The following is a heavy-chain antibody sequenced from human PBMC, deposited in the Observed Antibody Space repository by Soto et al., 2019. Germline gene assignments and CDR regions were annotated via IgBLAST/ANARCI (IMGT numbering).Heavy chain of an antibody. CDR2: ISSDGDLR. CDR1: GFTFNNFA. J-gene: IGHJ4*02. V-gene: IGHV3-23*01. CDR3: AKVRQRFLDILTGATNFDS. D-gene: IGHD3-9*01. Sequence: EVHLLGSGGDLVKPGGSLRLSCEVSGFTFNNFAMSWVRQSPGKGREWVSTISSDGDLRHYAESVQGRFTISRDNAKSSLFLQMNSLRAEDTALYFCAKVRQRFLDILTGATNFDSWGQGTLVTVSS.